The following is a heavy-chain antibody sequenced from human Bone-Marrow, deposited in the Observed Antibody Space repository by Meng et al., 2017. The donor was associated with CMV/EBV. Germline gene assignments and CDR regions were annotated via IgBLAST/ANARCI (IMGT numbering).Heavy chain of an antibody. CDR3: ARTQIGLASYY. CDR1: GGSISSSSYY. V-gene: IGHV4-39*07. Sequence: SETLSLTCTVSGGSISSSSYYWGWIRQPPGKGLEWIGSIYYSGSTYYNPSLKSRVTISVDTSKNQFSLKLSSVTAADTAVYYCARTQIGLASYYWGRGTLVTVSS. CDR2: IYYSGST. J-gene: IGHJ4*02. D-gene: IGHD3-10*01.